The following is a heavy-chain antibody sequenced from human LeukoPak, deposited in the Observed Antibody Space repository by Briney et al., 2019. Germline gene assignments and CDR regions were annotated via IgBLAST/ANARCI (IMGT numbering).Heavy chain of an antibody. J-gene: IGHJ4*02. CDR3: AREGYRNSTSCDKPFDY. D-gene: IGHD2-2*01. V-gene: IGHV1-18*01. CDR2: ISAYNGKT. Sequence: ASVKVSCKASGYTFTSYGITWVRQAPGQGLEWMGWISAYNGKTNYAQKLQGRVTMSTDASTSTAYMELRSLRSDDTALYYCAREGYRNSTSCDKPFDYWGQGTLVTVSS. CDR1: GYTFTSYG.